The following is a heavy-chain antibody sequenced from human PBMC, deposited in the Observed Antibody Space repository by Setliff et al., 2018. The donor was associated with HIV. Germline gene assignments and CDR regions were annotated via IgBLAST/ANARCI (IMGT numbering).Heavy chain of an antibody. CDR3: AKGPSYAPY. Sequence: ASVKVSCKVSTFTFTDYILYWVRQAPGQGLEWMGWINPNSGGTNYAQKFQGWVTMTRDTSISTAYMELSSLRSEDTAVYYCAKGPSYAPYWGQGTLVTVSS. V-gene: IGHV1-2*04. CDR1: TFTFTDYI. CDR2: INPNSGGT. J-gene: IGHJ4*02. D-gene: IGHD3-16*01.